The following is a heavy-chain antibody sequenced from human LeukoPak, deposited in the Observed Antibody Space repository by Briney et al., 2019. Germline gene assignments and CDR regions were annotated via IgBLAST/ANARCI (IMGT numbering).Heavy chain of an antibody. D-gene: IGHD3-10*01. J-gene: IGHJ6*02. CDR3: ARRVTMVRGVLTYGMDV. CDR2: ISGPGGAP. V-gene: IGHV3-23*01. Sequence: GGSLRLSCAASGFTFSSYAMTWVRQAPGKGLEWVSAISGPGGAPFYADSVKGRFTISRDNSKNTLYLQMNSLRAEDTAVYYCARRVTMVRGVLTYGMDVWGQGTTVTVSS. CDR1: GFTFSSYA.